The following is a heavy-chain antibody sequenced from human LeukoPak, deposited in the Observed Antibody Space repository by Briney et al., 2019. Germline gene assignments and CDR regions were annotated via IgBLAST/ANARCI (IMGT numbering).Heavy chain of an antibody. CDR1: GFTFSSNA. Sequence: GGSLRLSCAASGFTFSSNAISWVRQAPGKGLEWVSFISDSGGSTYYADSVKGRFAISRDNSKNTLYPQMNSLRDEDTAAYYCAKGRGSTSIYDYWGQGTLVTVSS. V-gene: IGHV3-23*01. CDR3: AKGRGSTSIYDY. J-gene: IGHJ4*02. CDR2: ISDSGGST. D-gene: IGHD2-2*01.